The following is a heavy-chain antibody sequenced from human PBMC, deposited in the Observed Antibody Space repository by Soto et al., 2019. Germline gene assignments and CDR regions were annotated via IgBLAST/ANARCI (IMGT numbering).Heavy chain of an antibody. V-gene: IGHV1-69*02. CDR1: GGTFSSYT. J-gene: IGHJ4*02. CDR2: IIPSLGRA. CDR3: ARLGVNSGYDL. Sequence: QVQLVQSGAEVKKPGSSVKVSCKASGGTFSSYTITWVRQAPGQGLEWMGRIIPSLGRANYAQKFQGRVTITADKSTSTAYIELSSLRSEDTAVYYCARLGVNSGYDLWGQGTLVTVSS. D-gene: IGHD5-12*01.